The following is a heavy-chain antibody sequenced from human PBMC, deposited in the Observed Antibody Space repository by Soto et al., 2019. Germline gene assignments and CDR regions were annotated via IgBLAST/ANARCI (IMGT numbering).Heavy chain of an antibody. CDR3: VRAPYSFDI. CDR2: INPSGGSA. Sequence: VQLVQSGAEVRSPGASVKISCKASGYPFTSFFIHWVRQAPGQGLEWGGVINPSGGSANYAQKFQGRLTLTRDTSSTTVYLDLSSLKSEDTALYFCVRAPYSFDIWGQGTLVTVSS. V-gene: IGHV1-46*01. CDR1: GYPFTSFF. J-gene: IGHJ4*02.